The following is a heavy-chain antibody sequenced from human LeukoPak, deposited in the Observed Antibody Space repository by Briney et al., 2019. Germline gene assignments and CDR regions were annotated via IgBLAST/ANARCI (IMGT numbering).Heavy chain of an antibody. CDR1: GGSISSYY. V-gene: IGHV4-59*01. Sequence: SETLSLTCTVSGGSISSYYWSWIRQPPGKGLEWIRYIYYSGSTNYNLSLKSRVTISVDTSKNQFSLKLSSVTAADTAVYYCARGSYNWNYVEYYFDYWGQGTLVTVSS. J-gene: IGHJ4*02. CDR3: ARGSYNWNYVEYYFDY. D-gene: IGHD1-7*01. CDR2: IYYSGST.